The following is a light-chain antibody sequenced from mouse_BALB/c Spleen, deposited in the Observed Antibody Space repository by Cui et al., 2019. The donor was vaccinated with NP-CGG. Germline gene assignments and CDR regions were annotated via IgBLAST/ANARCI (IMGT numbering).Light chain of an antibody. J-gene: IGLJ1*01. CDR3: ALWYSNHWV. V-gene: IGLV1*01. CDR2: GTR. CDR1: TGAVTTNNY. Sequence: QAVVTQESALTTSPGETVTLTCRSNTGAVTTNNYAHWVQEKPDHLVTTLIGGTRNRAPGVPARFSGSLIGDKAALTITGAQTEDEAIYFCALWYSNHWVFGGGTKLTVL.